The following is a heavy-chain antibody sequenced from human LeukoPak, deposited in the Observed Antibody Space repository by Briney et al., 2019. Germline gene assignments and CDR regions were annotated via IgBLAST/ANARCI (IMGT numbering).Heavy chain of an antibody. J-gene: IGHJ4*02. Sequence: SETLSLTCAVYGGSFNGYYWSWIRQPPGKGLEWIGEINHSGKTNYNPSLKSRVTISVDTSKNQFSLKINSVSAADSGLYYCARSYADGWDYWGQGALVTVSS. CDR3: ARSYADGWDY. D-gene: IGHD1-26*01. V-gene: IGHV4-34*01. CDR2: INHSGKT. CDR1: GGSFNGYY.